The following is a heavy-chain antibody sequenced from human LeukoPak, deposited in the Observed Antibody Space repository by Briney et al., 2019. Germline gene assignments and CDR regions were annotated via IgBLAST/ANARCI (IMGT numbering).Heavy chain of an antibody. D-gene: IGHD5-24*01. CDR2: IIPIFGTA. Sequence: GASVKVSCKASGGTFSSYAISWVRQAPGQGLEWMGGIIPIFGTANYAQKFQGRVTITADESTSTAYMELSSLRSEVTAVYYCAGEMATTLDYWGQGTLVTVSS. CDR3: AGEMATTLDY. V-gene: IGHV1-69*01. CDR1: GGTFSSYA. J-gene: IGHJ4*02.